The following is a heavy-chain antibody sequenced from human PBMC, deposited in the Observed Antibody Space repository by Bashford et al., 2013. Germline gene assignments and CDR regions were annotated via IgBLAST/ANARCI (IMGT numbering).Heavy chain of an antibody. CDR2: MNPNSGKT. CDR3: TTTLGASYYVGYY. D-gene: IGHD3-10*02. Sequence: VASVKVSCKTSGYSFISYDINWVRQATGQGLEWLGWMNPNSGKTVYAQKFQGRVIITRNTSITTAYMELSSLRSEDTAVYYCTTTLGASYYVGYYWGQGTQVTVSS. V-gene: IGHV1-8*03. CDR1: GYSFISYD. J-gene: IGHJ4*02.